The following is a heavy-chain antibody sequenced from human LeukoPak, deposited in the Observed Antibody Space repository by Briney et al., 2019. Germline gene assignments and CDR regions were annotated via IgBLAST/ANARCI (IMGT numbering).Heavy chain of an antibody. CDR3: ARDGGFYGSGSYYNEMGDWFDP. D-gene: IGHD3-10*01. CDR1: GYTFTGYY. CDR2: INPNSGGT. Sequence: ASVKVSCKASGYTFTGYYMHWVRQAPGQGLEWMGWINPNSGGTNYAQKFQGRVTMTRDTSISTAYMELSRLRSDDTAVYYCARDGGFYGSGSYYNEMGDWFDPWGQGTLVTVSS. V-gene: IGHV1-2*02. J-gene: IGHJ5*02.